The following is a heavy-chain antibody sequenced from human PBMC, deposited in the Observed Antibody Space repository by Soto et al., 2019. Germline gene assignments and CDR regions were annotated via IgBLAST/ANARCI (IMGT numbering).Heavy chain of an antibody. J-gene: IGHJ4*02. Sequence: PSETLSHTCSVSGGSIISFCWRCIRQPPGKGLEWIGYIYYSGSTSYNPSLKSRLSISVDTPKNQFSLRLTSVTAADTAVYYCAREDSSGYKFFDNWGQGTLVTVSS. CDR1: GGSIISFC. CDR2: IYYSGST. CDR3: AREDSSGYKFFDN. V-gene: IGHV4-59*01. D-gene: IGHD3-22*01.